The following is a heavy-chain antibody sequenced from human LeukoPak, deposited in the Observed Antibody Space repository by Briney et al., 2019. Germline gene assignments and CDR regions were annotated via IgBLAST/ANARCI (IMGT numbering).Heavy chain of an antibody. Sequence: EASVKVSCKASGYTFTSYDISWVRQAPGQGLEWMGWISAYNGNTNYAQKLQGRVTMTTDTSTSTAYMELRSLRSDDTAVYYCARVYSSGWYYYYFDYWGQGTLVTVSS. CDR3: ARVYSSGWYYYYFDY. CDR2: ISAYNGNT. V-gene: IGHV1-18*01. J-gene: IGHJ4*02. D-gene: IGHD6-19*01. CDR1: GYTFTSYD.